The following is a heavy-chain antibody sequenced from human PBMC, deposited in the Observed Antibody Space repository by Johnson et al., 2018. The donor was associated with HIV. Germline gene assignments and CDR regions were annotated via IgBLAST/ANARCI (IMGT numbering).Heavy chain of an antibody. Sequence: VLLVESGGGLVQPGGSLRLSCAASGFTFSSYWMSWVRQAPGKGLEWVANIKQDGSEKYYVDSVKGRFTISRDNAKNSLDLEMNSLRAEDTAVYYCARVAQSIAARPEAFDIWGQGTMVTVSS. D-gene: IGHD6-6*01. J-gene: IGHJ3*02. V-gene: IGHV3-7*05. CDR1: GFTFSSYW. CDR2: IKQDGSEK. CDR3: ARVAQSIAARPEAFDI.